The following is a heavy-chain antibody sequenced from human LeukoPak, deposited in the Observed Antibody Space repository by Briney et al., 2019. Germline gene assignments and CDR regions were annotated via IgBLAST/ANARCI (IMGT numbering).Heavy chain of an antibody. CDR2: IRYDGSYK. J-gene: IGHJ4*02. CDR1: RSTFSNYG. Sequence: GGSLRLSCAASRSTFSNYGMHWVRQAPGKGLEWMAFIRYDGSYKYYADSVKGRFTISRDNSKNTLYLQMNSLRAEDTAVYYCAKDRRDYGGFSYYFDYWGQGTLVTVSS. CDR3: AKDRRDYGGFSYYFDY. V-gene: IGHV3-30*02. D-gene: IGHD4-23*01.